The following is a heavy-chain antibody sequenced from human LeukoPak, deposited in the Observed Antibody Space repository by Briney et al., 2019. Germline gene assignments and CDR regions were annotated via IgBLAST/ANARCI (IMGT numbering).Heavy chain of an antibody. V-gene: IGHV4-34*01. CDR2: INHSGST. Sequence: GSLRLSCAASGFTFSSYWMSWVRQPPGKGLEWIGEINHSGSTNYNPSLKSRVTISVDTSKNQFSLKLSSVTAADTAVYYCARGAPPDYWGQGTLVTVSS. J-gene: IGHJ4*02. CDR1: GFTFSSYW. CDR3: ARGAPPDY.